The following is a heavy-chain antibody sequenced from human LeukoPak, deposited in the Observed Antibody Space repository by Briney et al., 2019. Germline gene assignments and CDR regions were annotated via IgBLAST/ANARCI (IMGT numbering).Heavy chain of an antibody. D-gene: IGHD4-17*01. Sequence: GASVKVSCKASGGTFSSYAISWVRQAPGQGLEWMGGIIPIFGTANYAQKFQGRVTITADESTSTAYMELSSLRSEDTAVYYCARALDYGDSDSVGYFDYWGQGTLVTVSS. CDR3: ARALDYGDSDSVGYFDY. J-gene: IGHJ4*02. V-gene: IGHV1-69*13. CDR2: IIPIFGTA. CDR1: GGTFSSYA.